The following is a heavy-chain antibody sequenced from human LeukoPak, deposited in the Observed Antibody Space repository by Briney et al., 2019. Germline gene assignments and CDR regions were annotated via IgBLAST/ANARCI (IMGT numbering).Heavy chain of an antibody. CDR2: IYYSGST. V-gene: IGHV4-39*01. CDR3: ARHTVWVGYD. J-gene: IGHJ4*02. CDR1: GDSISSSSSY. Sequence: SETLSLTCTVSGDSISSSSSYWGWIRQPPGQGLEWIGSIYYSGSTYYNPSSKNRVTISVDTSKSQFSLKLNSVTAADTAVYYCARHTVWVGYDWGQGTLVTVSS. D-gene: IGHD5-12*01.